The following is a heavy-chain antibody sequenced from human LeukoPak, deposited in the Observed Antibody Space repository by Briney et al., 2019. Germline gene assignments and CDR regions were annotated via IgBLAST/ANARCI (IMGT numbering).Heavy chain of an antibody. CDR1: GYTFTSYG. CDR3: ARAHRQLERLGRYYFDY. Sequence: GASVKVSCKASGYTFTSYGISWLRQAPGQGLEWMGGIIPIFGTANYAQKFQGRVTITADESTSTAYMELSSLRSEDTAVYYCARAHRQLERLGRYYFDYWGQGTLVTVSS. D-gene: IGHD1-1*01. J-gene: IGHJ4*02. V-gene: IGHV1-69*13. CDR2: IIPIFGTA.